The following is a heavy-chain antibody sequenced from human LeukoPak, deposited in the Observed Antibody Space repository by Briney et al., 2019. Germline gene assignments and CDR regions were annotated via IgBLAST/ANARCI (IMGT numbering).Heavy chain of an antibody. J-gene: IGHJ4*02. CDR3: ARLRARSGWYLGDDY. CDR2: IKQDGSEK. Sequence: PGGSLRLSCAASGFTFSSYWMSWVRQAPGKGLEWVANIKQDGSEKYYVDSVKGRFTISRDNAKNSLYLQMNSLRAEDTAVYYCARLRARSGWYLGDDYWGQGTLVTVSS. D-gene: IGHD6-19*01. V-gene: IGHV3-7*01. CDR1: GFTFSSYW.